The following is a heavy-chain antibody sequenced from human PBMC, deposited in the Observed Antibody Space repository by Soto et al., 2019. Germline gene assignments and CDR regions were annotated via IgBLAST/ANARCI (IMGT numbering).Heavy chain of an antibody. V-gene: IGHV1-46*01. D-gene: IGHD2-2*01. CDR2: ISRSGDST. J-gene: IGHJ4*02. Sequence: ASVKVSCKASAYTLINYYIHWVRQAPGQGLEWMGIISRSGDSTTYAQKFQGRVTVTRDTSTSTVYMGLSGLGSEDTAVYYCVTEYPNTNHKPCFDYWGQ. CDR3: VTEYPNTNHKPCFDY. CDR1: AYTLINYY.